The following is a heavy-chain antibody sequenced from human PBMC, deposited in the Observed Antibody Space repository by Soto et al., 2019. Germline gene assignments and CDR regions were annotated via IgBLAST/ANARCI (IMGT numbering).Heavy chain of an antibody. Sequence: QVQLQESGPGLVEPSETLSLTCTVSGGSLTNYFWTWIRPSPGKGLEWIAYIRYSGKTDYNPSLKSRVTISLDTPKNPFSLTLTSVTAADTAMYYCARFQSTVVTTFDLWGQGTMVIVSS. CDR1: GGSLTNYF. J-gene: IGHJ3*01. D-gene: IGHD4-17*01. CDR2: IRYSGKT. CDR3: ARFQSTVVTTFDL. V-gene: IGHV4-59*01.